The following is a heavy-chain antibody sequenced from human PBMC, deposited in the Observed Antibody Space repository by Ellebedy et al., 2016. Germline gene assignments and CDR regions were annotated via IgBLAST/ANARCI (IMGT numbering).Heavy chain of an antibody. D-gene: IGHD1-14*01. J-gene: IGHJ6*02. CDR3: ARERKVQNYYYGMDV. CDR1: GYTFTSYG. V-gene: IGHV1-18*01. CDR2: ISAYNGNT. Sequence: ASVKVSCXASGYTFTSYGISWVRQAPGQGLEWMGWISAYNGNTNYAQKLQGRVTMTTDTSTSTAYMELRSLRSDDTAVYYCARERKVQNYYYGMDVWGQGTTVTVSS.